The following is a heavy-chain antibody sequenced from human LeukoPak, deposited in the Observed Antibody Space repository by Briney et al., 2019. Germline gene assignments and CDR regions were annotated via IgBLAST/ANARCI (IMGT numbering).Heavy chain of an antibody. J-gene: IGHJ3*02. V-gene: IGHV1-2*02. D-gene: IGHD3-22*01. Sequence: GASVKVSCKASGYTFTGYYMHWVRQAPGQGLEWMGWINPNSGGTNYAQKFQGRVTMTRDTSISTAYMELSRLRSDDTAVYYCARVPYYDSSGYYLGAFDIWGQGTMVTVSS. CDR2: INPNSGGT. CDR1: GYTFTGYY. CDR3: ARVPYYDSSGYYLGAFDI.